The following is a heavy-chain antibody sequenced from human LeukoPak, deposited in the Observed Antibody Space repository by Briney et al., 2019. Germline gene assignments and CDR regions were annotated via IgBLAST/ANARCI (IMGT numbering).Heavy chain of an antibody. CDR2: ISGSGGST. Sequence: PGGSLRLSCAASGFTFSSYAMSWVRQAPGKGLEWVSAISGSGGSTYYADSVKGRFTISRDNSKNTLYLQMNSLRAEDTAVYYCARDTCTNGVCYMNYWGQGTLVTVSS. CDR3: ARDTCTNGVCYMNY. J-gene: IGHJ4*02. CDR1: GFTFSSYA. D-gene: IGHD2-8*01. V-gene: IGHV3-23*01.